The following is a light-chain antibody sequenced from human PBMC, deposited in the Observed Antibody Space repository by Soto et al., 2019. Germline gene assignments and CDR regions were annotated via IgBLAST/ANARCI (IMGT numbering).Light chain of an antibody. CDR1: QTISSAY. Sequence: DILMTHSPCTLSSSPGERATLSYRASQTISSAYIAWYQQKPGQAPRLLIYGASNRATGIPDRFSGSGSGTDFTLTISRLEPEDFAVYYCQQYGISHITFGQGTRLEIK. CDR3: QQYGISHIT. J-gene: IGKJ5*01. CDR2: GAS. V-gene: IGKV3-20*01.